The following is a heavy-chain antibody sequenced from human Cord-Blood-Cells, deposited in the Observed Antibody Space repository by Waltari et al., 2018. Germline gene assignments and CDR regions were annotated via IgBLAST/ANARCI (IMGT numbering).Heavy chain of an antibody. CDR3: ATLTQGLRLRAYYFDY. J-gene: IGHJ4*02. CDR2: IYHSGST. CDR1: GYSISSGYY. V-gene: IGHV4-38-2*01. D-gene: IGHD5-12*01. Sequence: QVQLQESGPGLVKPSETLSLTCAVSGYSISSGYYWGWIRQPPGKGLEWIGSIYHSGSTSANPSRRIRVTISVDTSKNQFSLKLSSVTAADTAVYYCATLTQGLRLRAYYFDYWGQGTLVTVSS.